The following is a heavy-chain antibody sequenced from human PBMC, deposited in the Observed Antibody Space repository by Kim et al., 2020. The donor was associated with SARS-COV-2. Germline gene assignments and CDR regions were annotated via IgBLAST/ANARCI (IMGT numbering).Heavy chain of an antibody. J-gene: IGHJ4*02. V-gene: IGHV3-64*01. D-gene: IGHD1-7*01. CDR2: GGST. CDR3: ARGPNYDY. Sequence: GGSTYYANYVKGRFTISRDNSKNTLYLHMGSLRTEDMAVYYCARGPNYDYWGQGTLVTVSS.